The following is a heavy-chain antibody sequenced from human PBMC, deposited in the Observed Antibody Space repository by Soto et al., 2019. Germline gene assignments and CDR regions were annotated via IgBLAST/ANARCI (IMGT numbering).Heavy chain of an antibody. J-gene: IGHJ6*02. CDR3: ARDQRYYGSGSYYRGRYYYGMDV. CDR1: GGSVSSGSYY. D-gene: IGHD3-10*01. CDR2: IYYSGST. V-gene: IGHV4-61*01. Sequence: KSSETLSLTCTVSGGSVSSGSYYWSWIRQPPGKGLEWIGYIYYSGSTNYNLSLKSRVTISVDTSKNQFSLKLSSVTAADTAVYYCARDQRYYGSGSYYRGRYYYGMDVWGQGTTVTVSS.